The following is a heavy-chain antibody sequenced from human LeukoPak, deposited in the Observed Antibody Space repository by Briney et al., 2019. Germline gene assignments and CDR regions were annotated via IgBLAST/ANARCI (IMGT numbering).Heavy chain of an antibody. CDR3: VRAGRVATED. D-gene: IGHD6-13*01. CDR1: GFTFSSYW. Sequence: GGSLRLSCAASGFTFSSYWVSWVRQAPGKGLEWVANIKQDGSEKYYVDSVKDRFTISRDNAKNSLYLQMNSLRAEDTAIYYCVRAGRVATEDWGQGTLVTVSS. V-gene: IGHV3-7*01. CDR2: IKQDGSEK. J-gene: IGHJ4*02.